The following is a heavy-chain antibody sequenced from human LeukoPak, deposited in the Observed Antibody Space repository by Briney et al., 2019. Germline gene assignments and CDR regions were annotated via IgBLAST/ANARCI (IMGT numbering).Heavy chain of an antibody. CDR2: IYSGGST. D-gene: IGHD1-26*01. Sequence: PGGSLRLSCAASGFTVSSNYMSWVRQAPGKGLEWVSVIYSGGSTYYADSVKGRFTISRDNSKNTLYLQMNSLRAEDTAVYYCARGMGGATTYYFDYWGQGTLVTVSS. J-gene: IGHJ4*02. CDR1: GFTVSSNY. CDR3: ARGMGGATTYYFDY. V-gene: IGHV3-53*01.